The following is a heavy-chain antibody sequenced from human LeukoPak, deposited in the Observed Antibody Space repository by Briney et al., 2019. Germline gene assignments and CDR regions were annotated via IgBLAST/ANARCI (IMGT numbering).Heavy chain of an antibody. V-gene: IGHV1-2*02. CDR2: INPNSGGT. J-gene: IGHJ6*03. Sequence: ASVKVSCKASGYTFTGYYMHWVRQAPGQGLEGMGWINPNSGGTNYAQKFQGRVTMTRDTSISTAYMELSRLRSDDTAVYYCARDKRHSSSWYYYYYYMDVWGKGTTVTVSS. D-gene: IGHD6-13*01. CDR3: ARDKRHSSSWYYYYYYMDV. CDR1: GYTFTGYY.